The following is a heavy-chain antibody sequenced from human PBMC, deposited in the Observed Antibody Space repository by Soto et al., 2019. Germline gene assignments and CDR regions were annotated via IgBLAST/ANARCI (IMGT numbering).Heavy chain of an antibody. J-gene: IGHJ4*02. Sequence: ASLKLSCKASGYTFTSYAMHWVRQAPGQRLEWMGWINAGNGNTKYSQKFQGRVTITRDTSASTAYMELSSLRSEDTAVYYCARDGGLGPFMGLGYWGQGTLVTVSS. D-gene: IGHD3-10*01. CDR1: GYTFTSYA. CDR3: ARDGGLGPFMGLGY. V-gene: IGHV1-3*01. CDR2: INAGNGNT.